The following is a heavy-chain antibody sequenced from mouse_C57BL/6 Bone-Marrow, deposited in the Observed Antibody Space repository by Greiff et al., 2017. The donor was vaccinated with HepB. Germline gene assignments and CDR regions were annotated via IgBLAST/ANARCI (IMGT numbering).Heavy chain of an antibody. Sequence: EVNLVESGGGLVKPGGSLKLSCAASGFTFSSYTMSWVRQTPEKRLEWVATISGGGGNTYYPDSVKGRFTISRDNAKNTLYLQMSSLRSEDTALYYCASSDGYYDAMDYWGQGTSVTVSS. V-gene: IGHV5-9*01. D-gene: IGHD2-3*01. CDR2: ISGGGGNT. CDR3: ASSDGYYDAMDY. CDR1: GFTFSSYT. J-gene: IGHJ4*01.